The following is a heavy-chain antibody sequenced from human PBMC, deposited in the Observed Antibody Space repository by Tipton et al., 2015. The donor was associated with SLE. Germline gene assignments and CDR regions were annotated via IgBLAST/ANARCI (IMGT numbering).Heavy chain of an antibody. J-gene: IGHJ3*02. CDR1: GGSISSYY. D-gene: IGHD3-3*01. V-gene: IGHV4-59*01. CDR2: IYYSGST. Sequence: TLSLTCTVSGGSISSYYWSWIRPPPGKGLEWIGYIYYSGSTNYNPSLKSRVTISVATSKNQFSLKLSSVTAADTAVYYCARALRPHRNYYDLIDACDIWGQGTMVTVSS. CDR3: ARALRPHRNYYDLIDACDI.